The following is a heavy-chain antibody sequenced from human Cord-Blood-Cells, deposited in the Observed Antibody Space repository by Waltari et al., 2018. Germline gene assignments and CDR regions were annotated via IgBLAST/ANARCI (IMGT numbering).Heavy chain of an antibody. CDR3: ARGLGRIAARADAFDI. Sequence: QVQLVQSGAEVKKPGSSVKVPCKASGGTSSRYAISWVRPAHGQGIEWMGGIIPSFGTANYAQKFQGRVTITADESTSTAYMELSSLRSEDTAVYYCARGLGRIAARADAFDIWGQGTMVTVSS. V-gene: IGHV1-69*12. D-gene: IGHD6-6*01. CDR1: GGTSSRYA. J-gene: IGHJ3*02. CDR2: IIPSFGTA.